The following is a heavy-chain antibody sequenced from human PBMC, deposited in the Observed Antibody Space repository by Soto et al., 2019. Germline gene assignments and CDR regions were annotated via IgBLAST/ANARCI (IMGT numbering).Heavy chain of an antibody. Sequence: GAAEQISGKGSVCNLTSYWCGSVRQMPRKGLEWMGIIYPGDSDTRYSPSFQGQVTISADKSISTAYLQWSSRKASDTAMYYCARRAVPSSWTRSNGMDVWGQGTTV. CDR1: VCNLTSYW. D-gene: IGHD6-13*01. V-gene: IGHV5-51*01. CDR2: IYPGDSDT. CDR3: ARRAVPSSWTRSNGMDV. J-gene: IGHJ6*02.